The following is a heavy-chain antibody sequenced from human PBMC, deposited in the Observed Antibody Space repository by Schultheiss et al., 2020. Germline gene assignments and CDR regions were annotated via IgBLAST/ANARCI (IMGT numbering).Heavy chain of an antibody. CDR1: GGSISSSNW. Sequence: SETLSLTCAVSGGSISSSNWWSWIRQPPGKGLEWIGYVYYSGSTYYNPSLKSRVTISVDTSKNQFSLKLSSVTAADTAVYYCARGAPTYYDILTGYYNGWFDPWGQGTLVTVSS. D-gene: IGHD3-9*01. J-gene: IGHJ5*02. CDR2: VYYSGST. CDR3: ARGAPTYYDILTGYYNGWFDP. V-gene: IGHV4-28*03.